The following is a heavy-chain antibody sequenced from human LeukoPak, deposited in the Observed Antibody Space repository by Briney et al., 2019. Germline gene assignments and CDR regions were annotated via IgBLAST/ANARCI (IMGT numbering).Heavy chain of an antibody. D-gene: IGHD6-13*01. CDR2: INPNSGGT. V-gene: IGHV1-2*02. Sequence: ASVKVSCKASGYTFTGYYMHWVRQAPGQGLEWMGWINPNSGGTNYAQKFQGRVTMTRDTSISTAYMELSRLRSDDTAVYYCARDRGHSSSWYLRLHYYYYGMDVWGQGTTVTVSS. CDR3: ARDRGHSSSWYLRLHYYYYGMDV. J-gene: IGHJ6*02. CDR1: GYTFTGYY.